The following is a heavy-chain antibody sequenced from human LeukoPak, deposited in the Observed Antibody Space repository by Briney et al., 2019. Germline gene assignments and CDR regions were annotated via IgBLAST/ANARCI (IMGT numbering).Heavy chain of an antibody. Sequence: SGTLSLTCTVSGYSISSGYYWSWIRQPPGKGLEWIGEINHSGSTNYNPSLKSRVTISVDTSKNQFSLKLSSVTAADTAVYYCARDHYVWGSYRHFDYWGQGTLVTVSS. J-gene: IGHJ4*02. CDR1: GYSISSGYY. CDR2: INHSGST. V-gene: IGHV4-38-2*02. CDR3: ARDHYVWGSYRHFDY. D-gene: IGHD3-16*02.